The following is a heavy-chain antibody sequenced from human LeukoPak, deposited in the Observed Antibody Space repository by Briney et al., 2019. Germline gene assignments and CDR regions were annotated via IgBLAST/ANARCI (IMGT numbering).Heavy chain of an antibody. D-gene: IGHD3-9*01. V-gene: IGHV1-18*01. CDR1: GYTFTSYG. Sequence: ASVKVSCKASGYTFTSYGISWVRQAPGQGLEWMGWISAYNGNTNYAQKLQGRVTMTTDTPTSTAYMELRSLRSDDTAVYYCARVDILTGYYFFDYWGQGTLVTVSS. CDR2: ISAYNGNT. J-gene: IGHJ4*02. CDR3: ARVDILTGYYFFDY.